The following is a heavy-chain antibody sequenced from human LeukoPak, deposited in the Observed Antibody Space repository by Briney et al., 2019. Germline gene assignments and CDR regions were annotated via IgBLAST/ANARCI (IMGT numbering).Heavy chain of an antibody. D-gene: IGHD2-2*01. CDR1: GFTFSSCA. CDR2: ISYDGSNK. V-gene: IGHV3-30-3*01. CDR3: ARDIVVVPAAMPGGYYYYDYGMDV. Sequence: GGSLRLSCAASGFTFSSCAMHWVRQAPGKGLEWVAVISYDGSNKYYADSVKGRFTISRDNSKNTLYLQMNSLRAEDTAVYYCARDIVVVPAAMPGGYYYYDYGMDVWGQGTTVTVSS. J-gene: IGHJ6*02.